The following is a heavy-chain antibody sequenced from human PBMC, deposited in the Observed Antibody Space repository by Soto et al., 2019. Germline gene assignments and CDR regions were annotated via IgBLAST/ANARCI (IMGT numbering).Heavy chain of an antibody. V-gene: IGHV3-23*04. Sequence: VQLVQSGAEVKKPGSSVKVSCKASGGTFSSYAMSWVRQAPGKGLEWVSAISGSGGSTYYADSVKGRFTISRDNSKNTLYLQMNSLRAEDTAVYYCAKDRDGSYTRLDYWGQGTLVTVSS. CDR3: AKDRDGSYTRLDY. CDR2: ISGSGGST. J-gene: IGHJ4*02. CDR1: GGTFSSYA. D-gene: IGHD1-26*01.